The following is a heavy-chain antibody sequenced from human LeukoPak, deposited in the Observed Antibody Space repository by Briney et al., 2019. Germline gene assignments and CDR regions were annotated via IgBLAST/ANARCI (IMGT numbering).Heavy chain of an antibody. Sequence: GASVKVSCKASGYTFTGYYMHWVRPAPGQGLEWMGWINPNSGGSNYAQKFQGRVTMTRDTSISTAYMELSRLRSDDTAVYYCARSLGVVGIAAAGTFDRWGQGTLDTVSS. CDR1: GYTFTGYY. D-gene: IGHD6-13*01. CDR3: ARSLGVVGIAAAGTFDR. J-gene: IGHJ5*02. CDR2: INPNSGGS. V-gene: IGHV1-2*02.